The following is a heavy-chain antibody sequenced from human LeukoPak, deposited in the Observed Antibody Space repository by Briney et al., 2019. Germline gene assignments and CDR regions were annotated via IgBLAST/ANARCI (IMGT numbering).Heavy chain of an antibody. CDR2: IYYSGST. J-gene: IGHJ4*02. V-gene: IGHV4-39*01. Sequence: KPSETLSLTCTVSGGSISSSSYYWGWIRQPPGKGLEWIGSIYYSGSTYYNPSLKSRVTISVDTSKNQFSLKLSSATAADTAVYYCARLDLVAGNDYWGQGTLVTVSS. CDR3: ARLDLVAGNDY. D-gene: IGHD6-19*01. CDR1: GGSISSSSYY.